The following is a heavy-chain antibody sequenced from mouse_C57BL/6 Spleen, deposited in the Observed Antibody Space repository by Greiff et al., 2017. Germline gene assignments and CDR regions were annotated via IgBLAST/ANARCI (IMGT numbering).Heavy chain of an antibody. J-gene: IGHJ2*01. Sequence: QVQLQQPGAELVMPGASVKLSCKASGYTFTSYWMHWVKQRPGQGLEWIGEIDPSDSYTNYNQKFKGKSTLTVDKSYSTAYMQLSSLTSEDSAVYCCARQDYDGDFGYWGKGTTLTVSS. V-gene: IGHV1-69*01. CDR2: IDPSDSYT. CDR3: ARQDYDGDFGY. D-gene: IGHD2-4*01. CDR1: GYTFTSYW.